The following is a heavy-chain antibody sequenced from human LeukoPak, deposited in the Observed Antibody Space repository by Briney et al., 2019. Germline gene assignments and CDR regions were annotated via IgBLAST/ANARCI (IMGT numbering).Heavy chain of an antibody. CDR1: GFTFSSYS. CDR2: ISGSGGST. J-gene: IGHJ4*02. CDR3: AKDGRITIFGVVIPKEYYFDY. Sequence: PGGSLRLSCAASGFTFSSYSMNWVRQAPGKGLEWVSAISGSGGSTYYADSVKGRFTISRDNSKNTLYLQMNSLRAEDTAVYYCAKDGRITIFGVVIPKEYYFDYWGQGTLVTVSS. V-gene: IGHV3-23*01. D-gene: IGHD3-3*01.